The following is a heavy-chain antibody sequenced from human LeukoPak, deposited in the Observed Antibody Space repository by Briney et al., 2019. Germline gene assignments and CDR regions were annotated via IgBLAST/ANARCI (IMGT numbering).Heavy chain of an antibody. J-gene: IGHJ3*02. CDR1: GGSISSGGYY. V-gene: IGHV4-30-2*01. CDR3: ARSRLPGRDAFHI. D-gene: IGHD6-25*01. Sequence: SETLSLTCTVSGGSISSGGYYWSWIRQPPGKGLEWIGYIYHSGSTYYNPSLKSRVTISVDRSKNQFSLKLSSVTAADTAVYYCARSRLPGRDAFHIWGQGTMVTVSS. CDR2: IYHSGST.